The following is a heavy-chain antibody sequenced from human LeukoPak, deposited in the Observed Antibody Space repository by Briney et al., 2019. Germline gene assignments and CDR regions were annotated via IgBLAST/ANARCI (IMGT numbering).Heavy chain of an antibody. Sequence: GGSLRLSCAASGFTSSRYWIHWVRQAPGKGLEWVSRINPDGSTTTYADSVKGRFTISRDNAKNTVYLQMNSLRAEDTAVYYCARVLSGSWDWFDPWGQGTLVTVSS. CDR1: GFTSSRYW. CDR3: ARVLSGSWDWFDP. CDR2: INPDGSTT. D-gene: IGHD3-22*01. J-gene: IGHJ5*02. V-gene: IGHV3-74*01.